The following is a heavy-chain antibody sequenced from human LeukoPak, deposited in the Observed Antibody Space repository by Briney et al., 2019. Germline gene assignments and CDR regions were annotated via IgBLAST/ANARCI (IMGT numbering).Heavy chain of an antibody. Sequence: SETLSLTCTVSGSSISSYYWTWIRQPPGKGLEWIGYIFYSGSTNYNPSLKSRVTISVDTSKNQFSLKLSSVTAADTAVYYCARYYRYYYMDVWGKGTTVTVSS. CDR3: ARYYRYYYMDV. J-gene: IGHJ6*03. V-gene: IGHV4-59*08. CDR1: GSSISSYY. CDR2: IFYSGST.